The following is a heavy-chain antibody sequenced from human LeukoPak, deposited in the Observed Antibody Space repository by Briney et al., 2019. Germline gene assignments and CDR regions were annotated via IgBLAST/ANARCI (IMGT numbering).Heavy chain of an antibody. D-gene: IGHD3-9*01. V-gene: IGHV4-61*08. CDR3: ARFNYDILTGYYYYGMDV. Sequence: SETLSLTCAVSGGSISSGGYSWSWIRQPPGKGLEWIGYIYYSGSTNYNPSLKSRVTISVDTSKNQFSLKLSSVTAADTAVYYCARFNYDILTGYYYYGMDVWGQGTTVTVSS. CDR2: IYYSGST. J-gene: IGHJ6*02. CDR1: GGSISSGGYS.